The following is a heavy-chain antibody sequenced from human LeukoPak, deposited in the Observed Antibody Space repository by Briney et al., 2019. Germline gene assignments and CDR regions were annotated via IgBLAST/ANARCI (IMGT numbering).Heavy chain of an antibody. Sequence: PSETLSLTCTVSGYSISSGYYWGWIRQPPGKGLEWIGSIYHSGSTYYNPSLKSRVTISVDTSKNQFSLKLSSVTAADTAVYYCARESDMVPRPFDLWGRGTLVTVSS. J-gene: IGHJ2*01. V-gene: IGHV4-38-2*02. D-gene: IGHD2-8*01. CDR3: ARESDMVPRPFDL. CDR1: GYSISSGYY. CDR2: IYHSGST.